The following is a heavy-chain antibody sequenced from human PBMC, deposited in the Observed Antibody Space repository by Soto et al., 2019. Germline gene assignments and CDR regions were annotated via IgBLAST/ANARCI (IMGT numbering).Heavy chain of an antibody. V-gene: IGHV2-5*01. CDR2: IYWNDDK. J-gene: IGHJ1*01. CDR3: AHSYSSSPPQP. CDR1: GFSLSAYGLG. Sequence: SGPTLVNPTQTLTLTCTFSGFSLSAYGLGVGWIRQPPGKPLEWLALIYWNDDKRYSPSLKSRLTITKDTSKNQVVLTMTNMDPVDTATYYCAHSYSSSPPQPWGQGTLVTVSS. D-gene: IGHD6-13*01.